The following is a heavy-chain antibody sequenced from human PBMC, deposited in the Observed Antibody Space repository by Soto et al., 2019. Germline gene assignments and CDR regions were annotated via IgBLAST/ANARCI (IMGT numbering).Heavy chain of an antibody. CDR2: ISGSGYPI. CDR3: ARVRGHSYGYVDY. D-gene: IGHD5-18*01. J-gene: IGHJ4*02. CDR1: GYSRFSYYS. Sequence: PVGSVRLSCAASGYSRFSYYSMNWVRQAPGKGLEWVSFISGSGYPIYYADSVRGRFTISRDNAKNSLSLQMDSLRVEDTAVYYCARVRGHSYGYVDYWGQGTLVTVSS. V-gene: IGHV3-48*01.